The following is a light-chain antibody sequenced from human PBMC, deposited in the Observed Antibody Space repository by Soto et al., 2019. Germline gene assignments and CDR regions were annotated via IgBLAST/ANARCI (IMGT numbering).Light chain of an antibody. CDR3: QKRSNWPWT. Sequence: ELVLTQSPATLSLSPGESATLSCRASQTVSSYLLWYQQKPGQAPRLLIYGESSRATGIPDRLSGSGSGTDLTLTISSLEPEDFAVYYCQKRSNWPWTCGQGTKVDIK. CDR2: GES. V-gene: IGKV3-11*01. CDR1: QTVSSY. J-gene: IGKJ1*01.